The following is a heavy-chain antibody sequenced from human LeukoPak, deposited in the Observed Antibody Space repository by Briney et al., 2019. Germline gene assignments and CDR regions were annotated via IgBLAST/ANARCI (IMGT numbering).Heavy chain of an antibody. CDR1: GFTFSSYA. CDR2: ISSNGGST. Sequence: PGGSLRLSCSASGFTFSSYAMHWVRQAPGKGLEYVSAISSNGGSTYYADSVKGRFTISRDNSKNTLFLQMSSLRAEDTAVYYCVKDGGYSSSWYNWFDPWGQGTLVTVSS. V-gene: IGHV3-64D*06. CDR3: VKDGGYSSSWYNWFDP. J-gene: IGHJ5*02. D-gene: IGHD6-13*01.